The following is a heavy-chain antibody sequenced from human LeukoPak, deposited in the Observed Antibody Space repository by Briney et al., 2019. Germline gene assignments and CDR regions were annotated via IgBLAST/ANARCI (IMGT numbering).Heavy chain of an antibody. CDR1: GFSFSDSY. CDR2: ITSSGTTT. Sequence: GGSLRLSCSASGFSFSDSYMSWFRLSPEKGLEWIAYITSSGTTTEYADSVKDRFTISRVNAKNSLYLQMNSLRPEDTAVYYCARDPDYGDPYWGQGTLVTVSS. CDR3: ARDPDYGDPY. D-gene: IGHD4/OR15-4a*01. V-gene: IGHV3-11*01. J-gene: IGHJ4*02.